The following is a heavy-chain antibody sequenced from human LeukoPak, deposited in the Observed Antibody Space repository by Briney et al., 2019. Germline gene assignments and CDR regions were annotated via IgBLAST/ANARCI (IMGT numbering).Heavy chain of an antibody. CDR1: GGSISSYY. D-gene: IGHD6-19*01. CDR3: ARVIRIAVAGTGWFDP. Sequence: SETLSLTFTVSGGSISSYYWSWIRQPPGKGLEWIGYIYYSGSTNYNPTLKSRVTISVDTSKNQFSLKLSSVTAADTAVYYCARVIRIAVAGTGWFDPWGQGTLVTVSS. CDR2: IYYSGST. V-gene: IGHV4-59*01. J-gene: IGHJ5*02.